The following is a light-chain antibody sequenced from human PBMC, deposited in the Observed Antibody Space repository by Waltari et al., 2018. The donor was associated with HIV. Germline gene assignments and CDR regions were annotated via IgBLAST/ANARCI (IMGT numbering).Light chain of an antibody. CDR3: QQYSAFPQT. CDR2: GAS. CDR1: QDVSTY. J-gene: IGKJ1*01. V-gene: IGKV1-8*01. Sequence: AIRMTQSPSSISASTGDRVTITCRASQDVSTYLAWYRQKPGTGPNLLIHGASTLHSGVPSRFNGTGSGTDFTLTVSCLQSEDFAIYYCQQYSAFPQTFGQGTKVETK.